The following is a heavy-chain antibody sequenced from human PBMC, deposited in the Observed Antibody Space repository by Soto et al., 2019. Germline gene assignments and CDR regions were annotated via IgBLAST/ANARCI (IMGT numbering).Heavy chain of an antibody. J-gene: IGHJ4*02. CDR3: AKGRYSSGWYTDCFDY. V-gene: IGHV3-48*01. Sequence: RLSYVASGFTFSEYNMNWVRQATGKGLEWVSFISGRSNTIYYADSVKGRFTISRDNAKNSLYLQMNSLRAEDTAVYYCAKGRYSSGWYTDCFDYWGQGTLVTVSS. D-gene: IGHD6-19*01. CDR2: ISGRSNTI. CDR1: GFTFSEYN.